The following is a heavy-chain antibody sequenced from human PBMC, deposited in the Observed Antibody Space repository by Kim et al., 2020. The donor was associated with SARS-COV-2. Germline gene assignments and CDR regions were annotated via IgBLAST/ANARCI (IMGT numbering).Heavy chain of an antibody. V-gene: IGHV3-21*01. J-gene: IGHJ4*02. CDR3: ARGRPPHTYSSGYYVGRLDPDFDY. CDR2: ISSSSSYI. D-gene: IGHD3-22*01. Sequence: GGSLRLSCAASGFTFSSYSMNWVRQAPGKGLEWVSSISSSSSYIYYADSVKGRFTISRDNAKNSLYLQMNSLRAEDTAVYYCARGRPPHTYSSGYYVGRLDPDFDYWGQGTLVTVSS. CDR1: GFTFSSYS.